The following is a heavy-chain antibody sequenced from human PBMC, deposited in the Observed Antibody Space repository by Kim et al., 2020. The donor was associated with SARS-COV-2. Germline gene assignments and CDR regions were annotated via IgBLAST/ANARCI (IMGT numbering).Heavy chain of an antibody. Sequence: GGSLRLSCAASGFTFSSYGMHWVRQAPGKGLEWVAVIWYDGSNKYYADSVKGRFTISRDNSKNTLYLQMNSLRAEDTAVYYCARDGIAAITRNYYYYYYMDVWGQGTTVTVSS. CDR1: GFTFSSYG. V-gene: IGHV3-33*01. CDR3: ARDGIAAITRNYYYYYYMDV. CDR2: IWYDGSNK. D-gene: IGHD6-6*01. J-gene: IGHJ6*03.